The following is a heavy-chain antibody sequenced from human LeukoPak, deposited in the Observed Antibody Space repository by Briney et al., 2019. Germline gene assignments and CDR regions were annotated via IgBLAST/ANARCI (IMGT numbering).Heavy chain of an antibody. J-gene: IGHJ4*02. V-gene: IGHV1-18*01. CDR3: ARGARIVVAGPEGSFDY. Sequence: ASVKVSCKASGYTFTSYGISWVRQAPGQGLEWMGWISAYNGNTNYAQKLQGRVTMTRDTSISTTYMELSRLRSDDTAVYYCARGARIVVAGPEGSFDYWGQGTLVTVSS. CDR1: GYTFTSYG. D-gene: IGHD6-19*01. CDR2: ISAYNGNT.